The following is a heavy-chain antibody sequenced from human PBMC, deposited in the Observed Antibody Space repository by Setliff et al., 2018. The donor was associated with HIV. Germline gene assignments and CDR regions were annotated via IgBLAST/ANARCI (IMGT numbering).Heavy chain of an antibody. V-gene: IGHV4-39*01. CDR1: GASIGSSHYD. CDR2: IYYNGSP. D-gene: IGHD5-18*01. Sequence: PSVTLSLTCSVSGASIGSSHYDWGWLRQPTGKGLEWVASIYYNGSPFYNPSLKSRVTISVDTSKNQFSLNLSSVTAADTAVYYCARHCGYSPGQICYYYLDIWGKGTTVTVSS. CDR3: ARHCGYSPGQICYYYLDI. J-gene: IGHJ6*03.